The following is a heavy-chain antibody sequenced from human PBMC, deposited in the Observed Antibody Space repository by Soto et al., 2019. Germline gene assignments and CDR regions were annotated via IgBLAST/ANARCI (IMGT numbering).Heavy chain of an antibody. CDR3: ARHSSFRGSYVPFDY. J-gene: IGHJ4*02. CDR2: IYYSGST. V-gene: IGHV4-39*01. CDR1: GGSISSSSYY. Sequence: SETLSLTCTVSGGSISSSSYYWGWIRQPPGKGLEWIGSIYYSGSTYYNPSLKSRVTISVDTSKNQFSLKLSPVTAADTAVYYCARHSSFRGSYVPFDYWGQGTLVTVSS. D-gene: IGHD1-26*01.